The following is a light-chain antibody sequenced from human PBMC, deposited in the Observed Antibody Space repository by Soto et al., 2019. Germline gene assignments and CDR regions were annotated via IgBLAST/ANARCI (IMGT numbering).Light chain of an antibody. CDR2: EVS. Sequence: SVLTQPPSASGSPGQSVTMSCTGTSSDVGGYNYVSWYQQHPGKAPKLMIYEVSKRPSGVPDRFSGSKSGNTASLTVSGLQAEDEADYYCCSYAGSNNFPYVFGTGTKVTVL. CDR3: CSYAGSNNFPYV. V-gene: IGLV2-8*01. CDR1: SSDVGGYNY. J-gene: IGLJ1*01.